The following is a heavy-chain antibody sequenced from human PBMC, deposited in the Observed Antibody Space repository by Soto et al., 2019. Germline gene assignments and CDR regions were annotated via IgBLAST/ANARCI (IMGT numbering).Heavy chain of an antibody. CDR3: ARATSTMAYGMDV. Sequence: TLSLTCTVSGGSISSYYWSWIRQPPGKGLEWIGYIYYSGSTNYNPSLKSRVTISVDTSKNQFSLKLSSVTAADTAVSYCARATSTMAYGMDVWGQGTTVTVSS. D-gene: IGHD3-10*01. J-gene: IGHJ6*02. CDR1: GGSISSYY. CDR2: IYYSGST. V-gene: IGHV4-59*01.